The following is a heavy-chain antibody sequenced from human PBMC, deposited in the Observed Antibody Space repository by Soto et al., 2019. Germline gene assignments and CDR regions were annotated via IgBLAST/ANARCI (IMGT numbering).Heavy chain of an antibody. CDR1: GFTFSSYG. J-gene: IGHJ4*02. Sequence: ESGGGVVQPGRSLRLSCAASGFTFSSYGMHWVRQAPGKGLEWVAVIWYDGSNKYYADSVKGRFTISRDNSKNTLYLQMNSLRAEDTAVYYCARDPVGNDILTGYYFDYWGPGTLVTVSS. V-gene: IGHV3-33*01. CDR2: IWYDGSNK. D-gene: IGHD3-9*01. CDR3: ARDPVGNDILTGYYFDY.